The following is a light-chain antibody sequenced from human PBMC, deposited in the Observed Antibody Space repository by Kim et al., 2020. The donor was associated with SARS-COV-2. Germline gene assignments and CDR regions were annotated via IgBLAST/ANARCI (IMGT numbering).Light chain of an antibody. CDR2: GKN. CDR3: NSRDSNDNVV. CDR1: SLRSYY. V-gene: IGLV3-19*01. Sequence: SSELTQDPAVSVALVQTVRITCQGDSLRSYYATWYQQKPGQAPILVIYGKNNRPSGIPDRFSGSSSGNTASLTITRTQAGDEADYCCNSRDSNDNVVFGGGTQLTVL. J-gene: IGLJ2*01.